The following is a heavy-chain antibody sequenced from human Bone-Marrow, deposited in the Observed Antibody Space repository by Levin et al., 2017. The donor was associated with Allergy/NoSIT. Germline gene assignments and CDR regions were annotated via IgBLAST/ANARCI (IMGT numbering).Heavy chain of an antibody. CDR3: ARGGAGSGSWSDPENAFDV. CDR2: INYSGIT. D-gene: IGHD6-13*01. V-gene: IGHV4-59*01. J-gene: IGHJ3*01. Sequence: RASETLSLTCSVFGGSISSYYWSWIRQTPGKGLEWVGNINYSGITNDNPSLKSRVTISVDTYRNHFSLKLKSVTTADTALYFCARGGAGSGSWSDPENAFDVWGQGTMVTVSS. CDR1: GGSISSYY.